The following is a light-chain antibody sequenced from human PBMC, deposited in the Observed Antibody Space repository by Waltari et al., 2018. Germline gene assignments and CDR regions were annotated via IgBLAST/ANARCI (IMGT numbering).Light chain of an antibody. CDR1: SRDVVGYNY. CDR3: CSYAGSYTFVV. CDR2: DVS. V-gene: IGLV2-11*01. J-gene: IGLJ2*01. Sequence: QPALTQPRSVSGSPGQSVTIPCTGTSRDVVGYNYVSWYQQHPGKAPKLMIYDVSKRPSGVPDRFSGSKSGNTASLTISGLQAEDEADYYCCSYAGSYTFVVFGGGTKLTVL.